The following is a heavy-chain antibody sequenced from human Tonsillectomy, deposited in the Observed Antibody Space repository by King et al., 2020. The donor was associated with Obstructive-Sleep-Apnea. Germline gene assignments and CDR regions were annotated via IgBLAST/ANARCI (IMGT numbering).Heavy chain of an antibody. CDR2: IYSRDSDT. D-gene: IGHD5-12*01. V-gene: IGHV5-51*01. Sequence: QLVQSGAEVKKPGESLKISCRGSGYIFTDYWIGWVRQMPGKGLEWMGIIYSRDSDTRYSPCFQGHVTISVDKSISTAYLQWSSLKASDTAMYYCARHGVYSGYDPYYYYGMDVWGQGTTVTVSS. J-gene: IGHJ6*02. CDR3: ARHGVYSGYDPYYYYGMDV. CDR1: GYIFTDYW.